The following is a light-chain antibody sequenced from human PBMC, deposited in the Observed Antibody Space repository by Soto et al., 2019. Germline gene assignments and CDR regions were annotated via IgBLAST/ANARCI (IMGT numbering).Light chain of an antibody. CDR3: SSYTSSSTPVV. Sequence: QSVLTQPASVSGSPGQSITISCTGTSSDVGGYNYVSWYQQHPGKAPKLMIYEVSNRPSGVSNRFSGSKSGNTASLTISGLQVEDEADYYCSSYTSSSTPVVFGGGIQLTVL. CDR2: EVS. CDR1: SSDVGGYNY. V-gene: IGLV2-14*01. J-gene: IGLJ2*01.